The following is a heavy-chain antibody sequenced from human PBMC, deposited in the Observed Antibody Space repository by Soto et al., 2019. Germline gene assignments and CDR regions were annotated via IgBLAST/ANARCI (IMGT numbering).Heavy chain of an antibody. D-gene: IGHD5-18*01. CDR3: ARAAYSYGPYFDY. Sequence: GGSLRLSCAASGFTVSSNYMSWVRQAPGKGLEWVSVIYSGGSTYYADSVKGRFTISRDNSKNTLYLQMNSLRAEDTAVYYCARAAYSYGPYFDYWGQGTLVTVSP. V-gene: IGHV3-53*01. J-gene: IGHJ4*02. CDR2: IYSGGST. CDR1: GFTVSSNY.